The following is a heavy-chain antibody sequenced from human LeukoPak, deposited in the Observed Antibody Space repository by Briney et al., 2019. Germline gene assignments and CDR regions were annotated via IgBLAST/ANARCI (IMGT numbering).Heavy chain of an antibody. D-gene: IGHD5-18*01. CDR3: AITRRGYSYGYEYY. CDR1: GYSISSGYY. CDR2: IYHSGST. J-gene: IGHJ4*02. Sequence: KPSETLSLTCTVSGYSISSGYYWGWIRQPPEKGLEWIGSIYHSGSTYYNPSLKSRVTISVDTSKNQFSLKLSSVTAADTAVYYCAITRRGYSYGYEYYWGQGTLVTVSS. V-gene: IGHV4-38-2*02.